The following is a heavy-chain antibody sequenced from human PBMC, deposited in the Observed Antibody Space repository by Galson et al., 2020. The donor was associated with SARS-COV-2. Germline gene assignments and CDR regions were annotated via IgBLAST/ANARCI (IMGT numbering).Heavy chain of an antibody. Sequence: GESLKISCAASGFTFSNHWMNWVRQAPGKGLVWVSRIKSDGTITNYADSVKGRFTISRDNAKNTLYLQMNSLRAEDTAVYYCAREVATNAHCVDYWGQGTLVTVSA. D-gene: IGHD5-12*01. J-gene: IGHJ4*02. CDR1: GFTFSNHW. V-gene: IGHV3-74*01. CDR2: IKSDGTIT. CDR3: AREVATNAHCVDY.